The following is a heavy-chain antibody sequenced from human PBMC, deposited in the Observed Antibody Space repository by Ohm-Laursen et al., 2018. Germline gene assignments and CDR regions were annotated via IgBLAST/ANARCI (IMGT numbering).Heavy chain of an antibody. CDR1: GYTFTSYY. D-gene: IGHD6-19*01. Sequence: GASVKVSCKASGYTFTSYYMHWVRQAPGQGLEWMGWINPNNGGTNYAQNFQGRVTMTRDTSITTAYMELSRLRSDDTAVYYCARERYNSGPNWFDPWGQGTLVTVSS. V-gene: IGHV1-2*02. CDR3: ARERYNSGPNWFDP. J-gene: IGHJ5*02. CDR2: INPNNGGT.